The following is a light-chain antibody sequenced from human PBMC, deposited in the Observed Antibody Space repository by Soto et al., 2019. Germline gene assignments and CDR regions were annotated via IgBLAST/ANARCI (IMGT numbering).Light chain of an antibody. CDR3: QQYNNWPET. CDR1: QSVSTN. J-gene: IGKJ1*01. CDR2: GAS. V-gene: IGKV3-15*01. Sequence: ERVMTQSPATLSVPPGERATLSCRASQSVSTNLAWYQQKPGQAPGLLIYGASTRATGIPARFSGSGSGTEFTLTISSLQSEDFAVYYCQQYNNWPETFGQGTKVEVK.